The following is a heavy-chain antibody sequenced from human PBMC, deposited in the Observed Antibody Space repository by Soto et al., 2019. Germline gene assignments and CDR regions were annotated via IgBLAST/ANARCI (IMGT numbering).Heavy chain of an antibody. CDR3: AREGRDSYYDFWSGYGFDY. CDR1: GGSISSYY. CDR2: IYYSGST. V-gene: IGHV4-59*01. J-gene: IGHJ4*02. Sequence: PSETLSLTCTVSGGSISSYYWSWIRQPPGKGLEWIGYIYYSGSTNYNPSLKSRVTISVDTSKNQFSLKLSSVTAADTAVYYCAREGRDSYYDFWSGYGFDYWGQGTLVTVSS. D-gene: IGHD3-3*01.